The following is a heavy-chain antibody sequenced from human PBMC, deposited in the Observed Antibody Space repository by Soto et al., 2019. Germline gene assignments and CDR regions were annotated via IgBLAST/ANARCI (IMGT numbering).Heavy chain of an antibody. CDR3: ARSIRERWELRFHYYFDY. D-gene: IGHD1-26*01. Sequence: SETLSLTCTVSGGSFSSSNDYWSWIRQPPGKGLEWIGYIYYSGSTNYNPSLKSRVTISVDTSKNQFSLKLSSVTAADPAVYYFARSIRERWELRFHYYFDYWGQGTLVTVSS. V-gene: IGHV4-61*01. J-gene: IGHJ4*02. CDR1: GGSFSSSNDY. CDR2: IYYSGST.